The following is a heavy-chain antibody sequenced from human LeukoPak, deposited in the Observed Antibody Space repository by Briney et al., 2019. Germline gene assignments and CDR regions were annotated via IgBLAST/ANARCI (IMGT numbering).Heavy chain of an antibody. CDR2: IYYSGST. D-gene: IGHD4-17*01. V-gene: IGHV4-59*01. CDR1: GGSISSYY. CDR3: ARHRGSANYGDYWVDY. J-gene: IGHJ4*02. Sequence: SETLSLTCTVSGGSISSYYWSWIRQPPGKGLKWIGYIYYSGSTNYNPSLKSRVTISVDTSKNQFSLKLSSVTAADTAVYYCARHRGSANYGDYWVDYWGQGTLVTVSS.